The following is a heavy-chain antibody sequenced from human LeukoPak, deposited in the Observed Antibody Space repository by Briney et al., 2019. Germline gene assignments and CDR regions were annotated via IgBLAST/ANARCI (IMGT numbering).Heavy chain of an antibody. CDR1: GYTFTDYY. V-gene: IGHV1-2*02. Sequence: GASVKVSCKASGYTFTDYYMHWVRQAPGQGLEWMGWINPTSGGTKYAQKFQGRVTMTRDTSITTAYMELSRLTSDDTAVYNGARLDTITNAFDYWGQGTLVTVSS. D-gene: IGHD2-8*01. CDR3: ARLDTITNAFDY. J-gene: IGHJ4*02. CDR2: INPTSGGT.